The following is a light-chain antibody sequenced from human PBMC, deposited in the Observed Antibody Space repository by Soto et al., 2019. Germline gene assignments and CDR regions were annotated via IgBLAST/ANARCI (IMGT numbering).Light chain of an antibody. J-gene: IGKJ1*01. V-gene: IGKV3-20*01. CDR3: QQYGSSQT. CDR2: DAS. Sequence: EIGLTQSPAILSLSPGERATLSFRASQSISRSLAWYQQKPGQAPRLLISDASTRATGIPARFSGSGSGTEFTLTISRLEPEDFAVYYCQQYGSSQTFGQGTKVDIK. CDR1: QSISRS.